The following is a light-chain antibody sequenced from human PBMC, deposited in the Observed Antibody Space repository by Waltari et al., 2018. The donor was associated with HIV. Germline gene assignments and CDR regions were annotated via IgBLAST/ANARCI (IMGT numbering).Light chain of an antibody. CDR1: NSNVGRNY. CDR3: AVWDDTLNGPV. Sequence: QSVLTQPPSTSGTSGQRVTISCSGSNSNVGRNYIYWYRQFPGAAPKLLIYRNTQRPSGVADRFSGSKSGTSASLAISGLRSGDEADYYCAVWDDTLNGPVFGGGTRVTVL. J-gene: IGLJ2*01. V-gene: IGLV1-47*01. CDR2: RNT.